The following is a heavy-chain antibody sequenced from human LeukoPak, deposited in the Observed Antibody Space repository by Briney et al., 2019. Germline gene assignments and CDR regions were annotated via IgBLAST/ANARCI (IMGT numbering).Heavy chain of an antibody. CDR2: IYSGGST. J-gene: IGHJ4*02. Sequence: PGGSLRLSCAASGFTVSSNYMSWVRQAPGKGLEWVSVIYSGGSTYYAGSVKGRFTISRDKSKNTLYLQMNSLRAGDTAVYYCAKGDSSVWPFYFDYWGQGTLVTVSS. D-gene: IGHD6-19*01. V-gene: IGHV3-53*01. CDR1: GFTVSSNY. CDR3: AKGDSSVWPFYFDY.